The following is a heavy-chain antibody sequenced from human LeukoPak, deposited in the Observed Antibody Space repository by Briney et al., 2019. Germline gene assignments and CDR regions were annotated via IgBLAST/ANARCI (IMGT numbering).Heavy chain of an antibody. CDR1: GGSISSYY. CDR3: ARGRVVAATPGNPSPNYYYYGMDV. CDR2: IYYSGST. D-gene: IGHD2-15*01. V-gene: IGHV4-59*08. Sequence: SETLSLTCTVSGGSISSYYWSWIRQPPGKGLEWIGYIYYSGSTNYNPSLKSRVTISVDTSKNQFSLKLSSVTAADTAVYYCARGRVVAATPGNPSPNYYYYGMDVWGQGTTVTVSS. J-gene: IGHJ6*02.